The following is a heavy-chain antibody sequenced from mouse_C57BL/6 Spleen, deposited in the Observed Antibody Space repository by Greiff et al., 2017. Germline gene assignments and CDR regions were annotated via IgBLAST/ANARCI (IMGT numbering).Heavy chain of an antibody. V-gene: IGHV5-6*02. CDR1: GFTFSSYG. Sequence: DVMLVESGGDLVKPGGSLKLSCAASGFTFSSYGMSWVRQTPDKRLEWVATISSGGSYTYYPDSVKGRFTISRDNAKNTLYLQMSSLKSEDTAMYYCARQYCGSSPSLDYWGQGTTLTVSS. CDR3: ARQYCGSSPSLDY. CDR2: ISSGGSYT. D-gene: IGHD1-1*01. J-gene: IGHJ2*01.